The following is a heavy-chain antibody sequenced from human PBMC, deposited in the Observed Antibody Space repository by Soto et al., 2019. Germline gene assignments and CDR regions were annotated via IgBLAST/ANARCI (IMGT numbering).Heavy chain of an antibody. CDR1: GFTFTNYA. CDR2: MSSSDGTS. CDR3: VRCGGPSCYNPFDY. J-gene: IGHJ4*03. Sequence: GGSLRLSCAASGFTFTNYAMTWVRQASGKGLEWVSTMSSSDGTSLYASSVKGRFTISRDTSKNTLDLQMNSLRVEDTAIYYCVRCGGPSCYNPFDYWGQGILVTVSS. V-gene: IGHV3-23*01. D-gene: IGHD2-21*01.